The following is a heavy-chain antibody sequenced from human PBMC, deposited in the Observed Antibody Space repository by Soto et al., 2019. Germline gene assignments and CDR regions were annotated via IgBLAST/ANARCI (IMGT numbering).Heavy chain of an antibody. CDR3: ARERFSGSYFPY. J-gene: IGHJ4*02. CDR1: GYTFSDYA. CDR2: IVPIFATA. Sequence: QVQLVQSGAEVKKPGSSMKVSCRASGYTFSDYAISWVRQAPGQVLEWMGGIVPIFATANYAQKFQGRVTITADKSTSTTYMELSSLISEDAAVYFCARERFSGSYFPYGGQGTLVTVSS. D-gene: IGHD1-26*01. V-gene: IGHV1-69*06.